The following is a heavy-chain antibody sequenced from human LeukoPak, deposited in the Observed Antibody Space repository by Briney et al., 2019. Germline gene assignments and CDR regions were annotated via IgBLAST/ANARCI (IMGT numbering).Heavy chain of an antibody. CDR3: ARGIMVRGVIYFDY. CDR2: VRGSGFST. CDR1: GFTFSSYA. V-gene: IGHV3-23*01. Sequence: GGSLRLSCAASGFTFSSYAMTWVRQASGKGLEWVSAVRGSGFSTYYADSVKGRFTISRDNSKNTLYLQMNSLRAEDTALYYCARGIMVRGVIYFDYWGQGTLVTVSS. D-gene: IGHD3-10*01. J-gene: IGHJ4*02.